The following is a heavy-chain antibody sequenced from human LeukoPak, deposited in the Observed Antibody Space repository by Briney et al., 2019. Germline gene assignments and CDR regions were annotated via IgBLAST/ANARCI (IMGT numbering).Heavy chain of an antibody. CDR2: INQRGSEK. V-gene: IGHV3-7*03. J-gene: IGHJ4*02. D-gene: IGHD2-2*01. Sequence: GGSLRPSCAASGFTFSNYWMSWVRQGPGEGLEWVANINQRGSEKYYVDSVKGRFTISRDNAKNSLDLQMNSLRVEDTAIYYCARLVVPPGNRGWYYEYWGQGTLVTVSS. CDR1: GFTFSNYW. CDR3: ARLVVPPGNRGWYYEY.